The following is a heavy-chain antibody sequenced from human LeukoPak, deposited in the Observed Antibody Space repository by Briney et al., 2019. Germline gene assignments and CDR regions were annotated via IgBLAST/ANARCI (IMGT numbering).Heavy chain of an antibody. CDR2: ISGGGDST. V-gene: IGHV3-23*01. CDR1: GFIFGKYA. J-gene: IGHJ4*02. CDR3: AKRGSSETRWYPFDY. D-gene: IGHD2-15*01. Sequence: PGGSLRLSCVGSGFIFGKYAMTWVRQAPGKGLEWVSTISGGGDSTWNADSVKGRFTVSRDNSKNTLYLQMSSLRVEDTAVYYCAKRGSSETRWYPFDYWGQGTLLTVSS.